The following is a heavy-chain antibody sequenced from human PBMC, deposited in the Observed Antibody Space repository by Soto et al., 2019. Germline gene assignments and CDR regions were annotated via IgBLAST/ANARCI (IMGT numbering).Heavy chain of an antibody. CDR3: ARDGTRTGTTEDYYYYGMDV. J-gene: IGHJ6*02. CDR2: ISAYNGNT. Sequence: GASVKVSCKASGYTFASYGITWVRQAPGQGLEWMGWISAYNGNTNFAQKFQGKVTMTADTPTSTAYMELRSLRSDDTAVYYCARDGTRTGTTEDYYYYGMDVWGQGTTVTVSS. D-gene: IGHD1-1*01. V-gene: IGHV1-18*01. CDR1: GYTFASYG.